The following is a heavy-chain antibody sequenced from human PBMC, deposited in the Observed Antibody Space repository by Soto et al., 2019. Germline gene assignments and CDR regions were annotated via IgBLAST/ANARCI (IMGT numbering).Heavy chain of an antibody. D-gene: IGHD3-22*01. CDR1: GFTFSNAW. CDR2: IKSKTDGGTT. Sequence: GGSLRLSCAASGFTFSNAWMNWVRQAPGKGLEWVGRIKSKTDGGTTDYAAPVKGRFTISRDDSKNTLYLQMNSLKTEDTAVYYCTTEFRHNYYDSSGYSDYWGQGTLVTVSS. V-gene: IGHV3-15*07. CDR3: TTEFRHNYYDSSGYSDY. J-gene: IGHJ4*02.